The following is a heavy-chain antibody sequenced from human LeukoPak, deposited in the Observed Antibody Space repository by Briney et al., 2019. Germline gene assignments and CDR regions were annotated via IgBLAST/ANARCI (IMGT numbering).Heavy chain of an antibody. D-gene: IGHD1-26*01. CDR2: IYSGGST. CDR1: GFTVSSNY. CDR3: ARDRSLVGATTGDAFDI. J-gene: IGHJ3*02. Sequence: SGGSLRLSCAASGFTVSSNYMSWVRQAPGKGLEWASVIYSGGSTYYADSVKGRFTISRDNSKNTLYLQMNSLRAEDTAVYYCARDRSLVGATTGDAFDIWGQGTMVTVSS. V-gene: IGHV3-66*02.